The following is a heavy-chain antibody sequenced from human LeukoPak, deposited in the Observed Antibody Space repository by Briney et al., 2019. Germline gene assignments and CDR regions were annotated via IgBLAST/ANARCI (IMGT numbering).Heavy chain of an antibody. J-gene: IGHJ4*02. Sequence: PGGSLRLSCAASGFTFSSYGMHWVRQAPGKGLEWVAVISYDGSNKCYADSVKGRFTISRDNSKNTLYLQMNSLRAEDTAVYYCAKDLELRYFDWLPSLGYWGQGTLVTVSS. CDR3: AKDLELRYFDWLPSLGY. CDR1: GFTFSSYG. CDR2: ISYDGSNK. D-gene: IGHD3-9*01. V-gene: IGHV3-30*18.